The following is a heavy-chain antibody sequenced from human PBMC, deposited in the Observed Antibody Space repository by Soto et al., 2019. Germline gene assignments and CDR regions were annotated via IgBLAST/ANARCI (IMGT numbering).Heavy chain of an antibody. Sequence: GESLKISCKVSGYSFTSYWIGWVRQMPGRGLELVGVIYPGDSDTRYSPSLQSRVTISADKSITTAHLQWSSLQASDTAIYYCERHSIWLLLSDYWGQGTLVTVSS. CDR1: GYSFTSYW. J-gene: IGHJ4*02. V-gene: IGHV5-51*01. D-gene: IGHD3-22*01. CDR2: IYPGDSDT. CDR3: ERHSIWLLLSDY.